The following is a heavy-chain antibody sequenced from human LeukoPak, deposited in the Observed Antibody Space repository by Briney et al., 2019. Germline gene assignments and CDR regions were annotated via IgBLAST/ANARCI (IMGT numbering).Heavy chain of an antibody. CDR3: AKDIQLST. J-gene: IGHJ3*01. D-gene: IGHD5-24*01. CDR1: GFTFGVAA. CDR2: IGASGEST. V-gene: IGHV3-23*01. Sequence: GGSLRLSCAASGFTFGVAAMTWVRQAPGKGLEWVSLIGASGESTYYADSVKGRFTISRDNSKNTLSLQMNSLRVEDTAMYFCAKDIQLSTWGLGTMVTVSS.